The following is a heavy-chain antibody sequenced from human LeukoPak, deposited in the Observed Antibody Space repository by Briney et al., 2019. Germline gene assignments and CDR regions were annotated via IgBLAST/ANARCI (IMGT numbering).Heavy chain of an antibody. CDR3: AREIMAIQLWSGGIDY. Sequence: GGSLRLSCAASGFTFSTYAMSWVRQAPGKGLEWVSVISGSGGITYYADSVKGRFTISRDNSKNTLYLQMNSLRAEDTAVYYCAREIMAIQLWSGGIDYWGQGTLVTVSS. D-gene: IGHD5-18*01. CDR2: ISGSGGIT. CDR1: GFTFSTYA. V-gene: IGHV3-23*01. J-gene: IGHJ4*02.